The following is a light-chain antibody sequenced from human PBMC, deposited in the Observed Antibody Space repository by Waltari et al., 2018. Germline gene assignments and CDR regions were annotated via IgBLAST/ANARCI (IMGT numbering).Light chain of an antibody. V-gene: IGKV3-20*01. J-gene: IGKJ1*01. CDR2: QAS. CDR3: QKYESLPAT. Sequence: EIVLTQSPGSLSLSPGERATLSFRASPSVSKYLAWYQQKPGQAPRLLIYQASIRATGIPDRFSGSGFGTDFSLTISRLEPEDFAVYYCQKYESLPATFGQGTKVEIK. CDR1: PSVSKY.